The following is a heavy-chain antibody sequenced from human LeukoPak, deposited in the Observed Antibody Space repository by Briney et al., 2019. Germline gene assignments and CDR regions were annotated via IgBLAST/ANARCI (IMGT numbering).Heavy chain of an antibody. V-gene: IGHV3-74*01. Sequence: GGSLRLSCAPSGFTFNWSWMHWVRQLPGKGLVWVSRINTDGSDTSYADSVRGRFTVSRDSAKNTLYLQMDSLRAEDTAVYYCTRAGRLNEIDLWGRGTLVTVSS. CDR3: TRAGRLNEIDL. J-gene: IGHJ2*01. CDR1: GFTFNWSW. D-gene: IGHD1-26*01. CDR2: INTDGSDT.